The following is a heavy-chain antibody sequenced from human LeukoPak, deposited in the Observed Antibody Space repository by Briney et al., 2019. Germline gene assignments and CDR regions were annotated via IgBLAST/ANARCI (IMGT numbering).Heavy chain of an antibody. CDR3: ASRIAVAGTAFDY. J-gene: IGHJ4*02. CDR2: IYYSGST. V-gene: IGHV4-39*01. D-gene: IGHD6-19*01. Sequence: PETLSLTCTVSGGSISSSSYYWGWIRQPPGKGLEWIGSIYYSGSTYYNPSLKSRVTISVDTSKNQFSLKLSSVTAADTAVYYCASRIAVAGTAFDYWGQGTLVTVSS. CDR1: GGSISSSSYY.